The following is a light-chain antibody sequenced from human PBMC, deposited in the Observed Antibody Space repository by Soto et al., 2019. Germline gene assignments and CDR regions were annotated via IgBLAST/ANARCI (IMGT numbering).Light chain of an antibody. CDR2: KVS. J-gene: IGKJ4*01. V-gene: IGKV2-30*02. CDR3: MRGTHWPRS. CDR1: RSLVHSDGNTY. Sequence: VVTQFPLSLPVTLGQPASISCRSNRSLVHSDGNTYLNWFHQRPGQSPRPLTYKVSNRDSGVPDRFSGSGSGTDFTLKISRVEAEDFRVYYCMRGTHWPRSFGGGTKVETK.